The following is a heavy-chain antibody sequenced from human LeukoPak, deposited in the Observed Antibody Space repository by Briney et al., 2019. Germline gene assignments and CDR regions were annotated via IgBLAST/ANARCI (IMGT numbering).Heavy chain of an antibody. CDR1: GYTFTSYG. J-gene: IGHJ5*02. Sequence: ASVKVSCKASGYTFTSYGISWVRQAPGQGLEWMGWISAYNGNTNYAQKLRGRVTMTTDTSTSTAYMELRSLRSDDTAVYYCARVLGFRASGSYYGNWFDPWGQGTLVTVSS. D-gene: IGHD1-26*01. CDR2: ISAYNGNT. V-gene: IGHV1-18*01. CDR3: ARVLGFRASGSYYGNWFDP.